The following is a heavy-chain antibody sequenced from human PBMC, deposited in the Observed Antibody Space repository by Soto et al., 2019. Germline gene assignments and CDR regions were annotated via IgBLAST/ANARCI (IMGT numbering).Heavy chain of an antibody. CDR1: GFTFSNYS. V-gene: IGHV3-48*02. D-gene: IGHD5-12*01. J-gene: IGHJ4*02. CDR2: ISSSSSTI. Sequence: GGSLRLSCAASGFTFSNYSMNWVRQAPGKGLEWVSYISSSSSTIYYADSVKGRFTISRDNAKNSLYLQMNGLRDEDTAVYYCARDRRGLQSKTFDYWGQGTLVTVSS. CDR3: ARDRRGLQSKTFDY.